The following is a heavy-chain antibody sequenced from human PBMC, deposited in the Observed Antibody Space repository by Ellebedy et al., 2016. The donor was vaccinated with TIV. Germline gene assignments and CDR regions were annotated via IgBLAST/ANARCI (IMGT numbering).Heavy chain of an antibody. CDR2: INHSGST. J-gene: IGHJ4*02. V-gene: IGHV4-34*01. CDR1: GGSFSGYY. D-gene: IGHD6-6*01. CDR3: ASWYSSSGYYFDY. Sequence: SETLSLTXAVYGGSFSGYYWSWIRQPPGKGLEWIGEINHSGSTNYNPSLKSRVTISVDTSKNQFSLKLSSVTAADTAVYYCASWYSSSGYYFDYWGQGTLVTVSS.